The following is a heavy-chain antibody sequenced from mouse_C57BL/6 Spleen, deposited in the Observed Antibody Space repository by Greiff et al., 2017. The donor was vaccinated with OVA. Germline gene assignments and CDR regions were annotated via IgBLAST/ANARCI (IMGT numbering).Heavy chain of an antibody. CDR2: ISDGGSYT. CDR1: GFTFSSYA. CDR3: AREGVYYGSGDWYFDV. Sequence: EVKLMESGGGLVKPGGSLKLSCAASGFTFSSYAMSWVRQTPEKRLEWVATISDGGSYTYYPDNVKGRFTISRDNAKNNLYLQMSHLKSEDTAMYYCAREGVYYGSGDWYFDVWGTGTTVTVSS. V-gene: IGHV5-4*01. J-gene: IGHJ1*03. D-gene: IGHD1-1*01.